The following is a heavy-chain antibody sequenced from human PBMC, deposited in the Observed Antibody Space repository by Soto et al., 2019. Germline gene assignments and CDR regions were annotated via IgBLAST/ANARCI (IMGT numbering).Heavy chain of an antibody. V-gene: IGHV3-30-3*01. J-gene: IGHJ5*02. D-gene: IGHD2-15*01. CDR1: GFTFSSYA. CDR2: ISYDGSNK. Sequence: PGGSLRLSCAASGFTFSSYAMHWVRQAPGKGLEWVAVISYDGSNKYYADSVKGRFTISRDNSKNTLYLQMNSLRAEDTAVYYCARDFLAPPTNWFDPWGQGT. CDR3: ARDFLAPPTNWFDP.